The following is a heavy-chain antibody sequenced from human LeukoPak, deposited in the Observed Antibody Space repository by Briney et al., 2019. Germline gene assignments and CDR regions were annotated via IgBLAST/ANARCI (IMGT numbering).Heavy chain of an antibody. CDR2: ISYDGSNK. CDR1: GFTFSSYA. Sequence: GRSLRLSCAASGFTFSSYAMHWVRQAPGKGLEWVAVISYDGSNKYSADYVKGRFTISRDNSKNTLFLQMNSLRADDTAVYYCARGGSSSWYSSDIWGQGTMVAVSS. J-gene: IGHJ3*02. V-gene: IGHV3-30-3*01. CDR3: ARGGSSSWYSSDI. D-gene: IGHD6-13*01.